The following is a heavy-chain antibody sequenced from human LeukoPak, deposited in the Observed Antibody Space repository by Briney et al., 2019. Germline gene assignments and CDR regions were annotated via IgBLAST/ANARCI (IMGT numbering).Heavy chain of an antibody. Sequence: SETLSLTCTVSGGSIINTNYYWSWIRQPPGKGLEWIGYIYYSGSTNYNPSLKSRVSISVDTSKNQFSLKLSSVTAADTAVYYCARTGSTVTMLYPFDHWGQGTLVTVSS. CDR1: GGSIINTNYY. D-gene: IGHD4-17*01. CDR3: ARTGSTVTMLYPFDH. CDR2: IYYSGST. J-gene: IGHJ4*02. V-gene: IGHV4-61*01.